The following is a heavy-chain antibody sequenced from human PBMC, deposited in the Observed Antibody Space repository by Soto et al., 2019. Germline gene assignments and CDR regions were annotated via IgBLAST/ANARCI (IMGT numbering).Heavy chain of an antibody. CDR1: GYNFSNYW. J-gene: IGHJ6*03. Sequence: HGESLKISCKGSGYNFSNYWIDWVRQMPGKDLEWMGIIYPGDSDTRYSPSFRGQVTISVDKSISTAYLQWRSLKASDTAMYYCARSYYDSGSYLSPYYYFYYMDVWGKGTTVTVSS. V-gene: IGHV5-51*01. CDR2: IYPGDSDT. D-gene: IGHD3-10*01. CDR3: ARSYYDSGSYLSPYYYFYYMDV.